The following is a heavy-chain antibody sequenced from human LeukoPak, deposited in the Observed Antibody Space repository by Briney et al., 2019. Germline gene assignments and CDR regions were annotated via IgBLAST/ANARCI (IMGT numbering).Heavy chain of an antibody. CDR2: IKQDGSEK. J-gene: IGHJ3*02. D-gene: IGHD6-19*01. CDR1: GFTFSSYW. Sequence: GGSLRLSCAASGFTFSSYWTSWVRQAPGKGLEWVANIKQDGSEKYYVDSVKGRFTISRDNAKNSLYLQMNSLRAEDTAVYYCARVGYSSGWYRGDAFDIWGQGTMVTVSS. V-gene: IGHV3-7*01. CDR3: ARVGYSSGWYRGDAFDI.